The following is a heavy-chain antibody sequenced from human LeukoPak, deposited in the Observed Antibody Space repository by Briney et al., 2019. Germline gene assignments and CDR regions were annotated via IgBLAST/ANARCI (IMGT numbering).Heavy chain of an antibody. CDR1: GFTFSSYE. CDR3: AKDGHEYSSSVYYFDY. J-gene: IGHJ4*02. Sequence: PGGSLRLSCAASGFTFSSYEMNWVRQAPGKGLEWVSGISSSSGSTYYADSVKGRFTISRDNSKNTLYLQMNSLRVEDTAVYYCAKDGHEYSSSVYYFDYWGQGTLVTVSS. V-gene: IGHV3-23*01. CDR2: ISSSSGST. D-gene: IGHD6-6*01.